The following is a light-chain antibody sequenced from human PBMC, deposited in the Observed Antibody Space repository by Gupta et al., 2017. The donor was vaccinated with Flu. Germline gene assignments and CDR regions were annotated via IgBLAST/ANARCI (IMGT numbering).Light chain of an antibody. Sequence: QSVLTQPPSASPTPGQRVTISCSGSSSNIGSNDVFWYKQLPGTAPKHLIFDNNQRPSGVPDRFSGSKSGTLASLDIRGIQCDEGADYYCAVWENNLMGLFGGGTKLTVL. CDR2: DNN. J-gene: IGLJ3*02. V-gene: IGLV1-44*01. CDR1: SSNIGSND. CDR3: AVWENNLMGL.